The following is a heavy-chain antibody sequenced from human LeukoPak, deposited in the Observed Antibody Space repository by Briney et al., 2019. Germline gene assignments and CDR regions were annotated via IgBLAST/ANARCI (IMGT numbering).Heavy chain of an antibody. D-gene: IGHD2-8*01. Sequence: HPGGSLRLSCAASTLSLGPYGMHWVRQAPGKGLEWVAFIQYDGNNKYYADSVKGRFTVSRDNSKNTLYLQMDSLRVEDTAMYYCAKARIGYCTTSSCYYFDNWGQGTLVTVAS. J-gene: IGHJ4*02. CDR2: IQYDGNNK. CDR3: AKARIGYCTTSSCYYFDN. V-gene: IGHV3-30*02. CDR1: TLSLGPYG.